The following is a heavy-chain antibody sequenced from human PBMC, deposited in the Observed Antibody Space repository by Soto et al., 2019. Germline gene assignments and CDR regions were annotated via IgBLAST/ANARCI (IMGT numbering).Heavy chain of an antibody. Sequence: WASVKVSCKASGGTFSSYAISWVRQAPGQGLEWMGGIIPIFGTANYAQKFQGRVTITADESTSTAYMELSSLRSEDTAVYYCARVLRWELRVGYYYYGMDVWGQGTAVTVSS. CDR2: IIPIFGTA. D-gene: IGHD1-26*01. CDR3: ARVLRWELRVGYYYYGMDV. CDR1: GGTFSSYA. V-gene: IGHV1-69*13. J-gene: IGHJ6*02.